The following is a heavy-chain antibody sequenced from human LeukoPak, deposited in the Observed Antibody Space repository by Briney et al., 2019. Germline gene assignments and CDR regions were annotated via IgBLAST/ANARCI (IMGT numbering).Heavy chain of an antibody. CDR2: ISYDGSNK. Sequence: GGSLRLSCAASGFTFSSYAMHWVRQAPGKGLEWVAVISYDGSNKYYADSVKGRFTISRDNSKNTLYLQVNSLRAEDTAVYYCARISWVPMVRGPARDVAPGVDYWGQGTLVTVSS. J-gene: IGHJ4*02. CDR1: GFTFSSYA. V-gene: IGHV3-30*04. D-gene: IGHD3-10*01. CDR3: ARISWVPMVRGPARDVAPGVDY.